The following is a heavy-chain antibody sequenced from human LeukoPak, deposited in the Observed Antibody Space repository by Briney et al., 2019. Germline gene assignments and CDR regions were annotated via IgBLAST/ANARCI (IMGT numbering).Heavy chain of an antibody. Sequence: TGGSLRLSCVASGFTFSSYAMHWVRQAPGKGLEWVGVISYDGSNNYYADSVKGRFTISRDNSKNTLFLQMNSLRAEDTAMYYCAKDGVRWLQSHFDYWGQGTLVTVSS. CDR1: GFTFSSYA. V-gene: IGHV3-30*18. J-gene: IGHJ4*02. CDR2: ISYDGSNN. CDR3: AKDGVRWLQSHFDY. D-gene: IGHD5-24*01.